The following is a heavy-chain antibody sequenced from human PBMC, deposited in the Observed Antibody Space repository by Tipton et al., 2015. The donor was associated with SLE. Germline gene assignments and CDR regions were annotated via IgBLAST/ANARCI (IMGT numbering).Heavy chain of an antibody. CDR1: GGTFSSYT. V-gene: IGHV1-69*08. CDR2: IIPILGTA. CDR3: EAYFDFWGGD. J-gene: IGHJ1*01. D-gene: IGHD3-3*01. Sequence: QVQLVQSGPEVKKPGSSVKVSCKASGGTFSSYTISWVRQAPGQGLEWMGRIIPILGTANYAQKFQGRVTITADKSTSTAYMELSSLRREDTAVYYCEAYFDFWGGDWPQGTLVTVSS.